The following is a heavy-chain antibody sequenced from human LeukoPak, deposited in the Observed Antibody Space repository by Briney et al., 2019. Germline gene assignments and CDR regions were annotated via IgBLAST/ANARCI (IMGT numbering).Heavy chain of an antibody. J-gene: IGHJ4*02. CDR3: AKDGYCSSTSCYPAPY. CDR1: GFAVINNY. CDR2: FYTGGGT. V-gene: IGHV3-53*01. Sequence: GGSLRLSCAASGFAVINNYMTWVRQAPGKGLEWVSVFYTGGGTYYADSVKGRFTISRDNSKNTLYLQMNSLRAEDTAVYYCAKDGYCSSTSCYPAPYWGQGTLVTVSS. D-gene: IGHD2-2*01.